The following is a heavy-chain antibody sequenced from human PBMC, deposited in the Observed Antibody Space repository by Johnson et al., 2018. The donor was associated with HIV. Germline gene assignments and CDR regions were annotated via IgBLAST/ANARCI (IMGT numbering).Heavy chain of an antibody. V-gene: IGHV3-13*01. CDR1: GFTLSSYD. D-gene: IGHD2-21*01. J-gene: IGHJ3*02. Sequence: VQLVESGGGLVQSGGSLRLSCAASGFTLSSYDMHWVRQATGKGLEWVSAIGTAGDTYYPGSVKGRFTISRDNAKNSLYLQMNSLRAEDTAVYYCARRCGAAFDIWGQGTMVTVSS. CDR2: IGTAGDT. CDR3: ARRCGAAFDI.